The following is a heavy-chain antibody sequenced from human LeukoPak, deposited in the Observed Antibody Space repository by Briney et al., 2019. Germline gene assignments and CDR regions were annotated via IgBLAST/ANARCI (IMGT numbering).Heavy chain of an antibody. V-gene: IGHV1-69*04. CDR2: IIPILGIA. J-gene: IGHJ4*02. CDR1: GGTFSSYA. Sequence: SVKVSCKASGGTFSSYAISWVRQAPGQGLEWMGRIIPILGIANYAQKFQGRVTITADKSTRTAYMELSSLRSEDTAVYYCARDLSANRISGGSCYPTWGQGTLVTVSS. D-gene: IGHD2-15*01. CDR3: ARDLSANRISGGSCYPT.